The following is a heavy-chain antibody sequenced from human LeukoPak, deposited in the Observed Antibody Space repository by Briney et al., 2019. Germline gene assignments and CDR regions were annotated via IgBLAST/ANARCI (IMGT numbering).Heavy chain of an antibody. J-gene: IGHJ4*02. CDR3: TREDYYYAAGY. CDR2: ISGDGATI. Sequence: GGSLRLSCTASGFSFSTFYMSGVGQPPGRGVGGLSYISGDGATIHYADSVRGRFTVSRDNAKNSLFLQMNSLRAEDTAIYYCTREDYYYAAGYWGQGTLVTVSS. CDR1: GFSFSTFY. D-gene: IGHD3-10*01. V-gene: IGHV3-11*04.